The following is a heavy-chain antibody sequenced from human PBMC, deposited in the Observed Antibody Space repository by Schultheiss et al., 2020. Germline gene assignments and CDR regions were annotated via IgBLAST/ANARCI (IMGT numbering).Heavy chain of an antibody. J-gene: IGHJ3*02. CDR2: INPNSGGT. CDR1: GYTFTGYY. CDR3: AREEGLGVAGGAFDI. D-gene: IGHD2-21*01. Sequence: ASVKVSCKASGYTFTGYYMHWVRQAPGQGLEWMGWINPNSGGTNYAQKFQGWVTMTRDTSISTAYMELSRLRSDDTAVYYCAREEGLGVAGGAFDIWGQGTMVTVSS. V-gene: IGHV1-2*04.